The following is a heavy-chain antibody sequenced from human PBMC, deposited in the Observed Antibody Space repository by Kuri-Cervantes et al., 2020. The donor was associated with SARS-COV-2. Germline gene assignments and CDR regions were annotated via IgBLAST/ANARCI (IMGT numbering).Heavy chain of an antibody. J-gene: IGHJ6*03. CDR1: GGSFSGYY. CDR2: IYYSGST. CDR3: ARAQYSSSWSEGYYYYMDV. Sequence: SQTLSLTCAVYGGSFSGYYWSWIRQPPGKGLEWIGYIYYSGSTNYNPSLKSRVTISVDTSKNQFSLKLSSVTAADTAVYYRARAQYSSSWSEGYYYYMDVWGKGTTVTVSS. V-gene: IGHV4-59*01. D-gene: IGHD6-13*01.